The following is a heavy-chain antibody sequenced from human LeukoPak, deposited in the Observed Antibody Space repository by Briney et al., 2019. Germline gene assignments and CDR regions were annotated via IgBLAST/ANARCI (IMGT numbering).Heavy chain of an antibody. Sequence: ASVKVSCKASGYTFTGYYMHWVRQAPGQGLEWMGWINPNSGGTNYAQEFQGRVTMTRDTSISTAYMELSRLRSDDTAVYYCASLHYYDSSGNFDYWGQGTLVTVSS. V-gene: IGHV1-2*02. CDR2: INPNSGGT. CDR1: GYTFTGYY. D-gene: IGHD3-22*01. CDR3: ASLHYYDSSGNFDY. J-gene: IGHJ4*02.